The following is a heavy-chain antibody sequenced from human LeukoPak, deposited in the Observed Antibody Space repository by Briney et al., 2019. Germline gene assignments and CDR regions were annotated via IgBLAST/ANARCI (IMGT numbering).Heavy chain of an antibody. D-gene: IGHD1-26*01. J-gene: IGHJ4*02. CDR3: AKGKVGAGLELDY. Sequence: GGSLRLSCAASGFTFSSYGMHWVRQAPGKGLEEVAVISYDGSNKYYADSVKGRFTISRDNSKNTLYLQMNSLRAEDTAVYYCAKGKVGAGLELDYWGQGTLVTVSS. CDR1: GFTFSSYG. CDR2: ISYDGSNK. V-gene: IGHV3-30*18.